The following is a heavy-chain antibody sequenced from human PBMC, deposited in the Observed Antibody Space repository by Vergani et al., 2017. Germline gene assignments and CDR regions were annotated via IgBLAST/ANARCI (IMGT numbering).Heavy chain of an antibody. Sequence: EVPLVQSGAEVKKPGESLTISCQLSGYSFTNYWIGWVRQMPGKGLEWMGIIHPADSDTRYSPSVQGQVTISVDKSISTAYLQRSSLRASDSAMYYCARLFGRDSSGSKFFDYWGQGTRVTVSS. CDR1: GYSFTNYW. CDR3: ARLFGRDSSGSKFFDY. D-gene: IGHD3-10*02. CDR2: IHPADSDT. V-gene: IGHV5-51*01. J-gene: IGHJ4*02.